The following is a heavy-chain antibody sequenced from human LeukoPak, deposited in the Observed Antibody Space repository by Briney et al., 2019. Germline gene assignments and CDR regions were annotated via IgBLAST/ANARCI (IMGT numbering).Heavy chain of an antibody. CDR2: ISGDGGST. CDR3: AKDNLELNYYDSSGYGAFDI. CDR1: GFTFDDYA. V-gene: IGHV3-43*02. D-gene: IGHD3-22*01. Sequence: PGGSLRLSCAASGFTFDDYAMHWVRQAPGKGLEWVSLISGDGGSTYYADSVKGRFTISRDNSKNSLYLQMNSPRTEDTALYYCAKDNLELNYYDSSGYGAFDIWGQGTMVTVSS. J-gene: IGHJ3*02.